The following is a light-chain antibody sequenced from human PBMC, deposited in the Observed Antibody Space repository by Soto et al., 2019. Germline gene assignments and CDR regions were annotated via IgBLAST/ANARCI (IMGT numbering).Light chain of an antibody. CDR2: DDS. CDR1: NIGSKS. Sequence: SYELTQPPSVSVAPGQTARITCGGNNIGSKSVHWYQQRPGQAPVLVVFDDSDRPSGIPERFSGSNSGNTATLTISRVEAGDEADYYCQVWHSSSDHYVFGTGTRSPS. J-gene: IGLJ1*01. V-gene: IGLV3-21*02. CDR3: QVWHSSSDHYV.